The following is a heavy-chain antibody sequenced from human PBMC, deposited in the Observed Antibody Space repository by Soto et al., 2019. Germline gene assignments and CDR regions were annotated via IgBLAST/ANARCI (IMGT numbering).Heavy chain of an antibody. D-gene: IGHD3-10*01. V-gene: IGHV3-33*01. Sequence: PGGSLRLSCAASGFTFSSYGMHWVRQAPGKGLEWVAVIWYDGSNKYYADSVKGRFTISRDNSKNTPYLQMNSLRAEDTAVYYCARDRRFGDFDYWGQGTLVTVSS. CDR2: IWYDGSNK. J-gene: IGHJ4*02. CDR1: GFTFSSYG. CDR3: ARDRRFGDFDY.